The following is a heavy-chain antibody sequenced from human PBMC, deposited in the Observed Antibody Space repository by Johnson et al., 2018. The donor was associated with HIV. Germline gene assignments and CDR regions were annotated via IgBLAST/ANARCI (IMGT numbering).Heavy chain of an antibody. CDR1: GFTFSSYD. J-gene: IGHJ3*01. CDR2: IGTAGDT. D-gene: IGHD2-15*01. Sequence: EVQLVESGGGLVQPGGSLRLSCAASGFTFSSYDMHWVRQATGKGLEWVSAIGTAGDTYYPGSVKGRFTISRENAKNSLYLQMDSLRAEDTAMYYCARAKDAAYPYDAFDVWGHGTMVIVSA. CDR3: ARAKDAAYPYDAFDV. V-gene: IGHV3-13*01.